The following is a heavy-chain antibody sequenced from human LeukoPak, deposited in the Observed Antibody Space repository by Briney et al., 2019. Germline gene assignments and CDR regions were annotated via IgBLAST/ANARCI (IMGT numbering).Heavy chain of an antibody. J-gene: IGHJ5*02. CDR2: LYYSGST. CDR3: ARLDRFNWFDP. V-gene: IGHV4-59*01. D-gene: IGHD3-22*01. Sequence: SETLSLTCTVSGGSISSYYWTWIRQPPGKGLEWIGSLYYSGSTNYNPSLKSRVTISVDTSKNQFSLKLSSVTAADTAVYYCARLDRFNWFDPWGQGTLVTVSS. CDR1: GGSISSYY.